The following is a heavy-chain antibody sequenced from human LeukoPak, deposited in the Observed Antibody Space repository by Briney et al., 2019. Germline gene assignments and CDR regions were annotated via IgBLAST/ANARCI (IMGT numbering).Heavy chain of an antibody. CDR1: GYTFTSYG. Sequence: ASVKVSCKASGYTFTSYGISWVRQAPGQGLEWMGWISAYNGNTNYAQKLQGRVTMTTDTSTSTAYMELRSLRSDDTAVYYCARDSSSTSCSYYYMDVWGKGTTVTVSS. V-gene: IGHV1-18*01. J-gene: IGHJ6*03. CDR3: ARDSSSTSCSYYYMDV. D-gene: IGHD2-2*01. CDR2: ISAYNGNT.